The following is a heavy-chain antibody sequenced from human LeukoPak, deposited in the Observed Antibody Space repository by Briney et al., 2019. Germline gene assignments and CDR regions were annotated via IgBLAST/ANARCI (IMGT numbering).Heavy chain of an antibody. D-gene: IGHD1-26*01. Sequence: QPGGSLRLSCAASGFTFSSYAMSWVRRAPGKGLEWVSTISGSGGTTYYADSVKGRFTISKDNSKNTLYLQMNSLRPEDTAVYYCAKGYSGGGGFDPWGQGTLVIVSS. V-gene: IGHV3-23*01. CDR1: GFTFSSYA. CDR2: ISGSGGTT. CDR3: AKGYSGGGGFDP. J-gene: IGHJ5*02.